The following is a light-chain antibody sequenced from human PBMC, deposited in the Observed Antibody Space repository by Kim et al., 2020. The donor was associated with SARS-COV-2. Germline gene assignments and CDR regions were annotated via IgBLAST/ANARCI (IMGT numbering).Light chain of an antibody. J-gene: IGKJ5*01. CDR1: QDINSA. CDR3: QQYETYPIT. CDR2: DAS. Sequence: ASIGDRVTVTCRASQDINSALAWYQQIPGRSPTFLLYDASTLQGGVPSRFSGRGSGTHFTLTIDNLQPEDFGTYFCQQYETYPITFGQGTRLEIK. V-gene: IGKV1-13*02.